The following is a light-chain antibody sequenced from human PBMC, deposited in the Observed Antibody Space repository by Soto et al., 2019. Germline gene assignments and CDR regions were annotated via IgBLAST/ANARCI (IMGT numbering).Light chain of an antibody. CDR2: DAS. V-gene: IGKV3-11*01. J-gene: IGKJ1*01. CDR3: QQRSNWPPTWT. CDR1: QSVGRY. Sequence: EIVLTQAPATLSLSPGERATLSCRASQSVGRYLAWYQQKPGQAPRLLSYDASNRATGIPARFSGSGSGTDFTLTISSLEPEDFAVYYCQQRSNWPPTWTFGQGTKVEIK.